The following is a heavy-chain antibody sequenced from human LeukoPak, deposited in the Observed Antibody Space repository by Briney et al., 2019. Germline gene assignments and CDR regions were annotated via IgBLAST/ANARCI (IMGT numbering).Heavy chain of an antibody. Sequence: SVKVSCXASGGTFSSYAISWVRQAPGQGLEWMGGIIPIFGTANYAQKFQGRVTITADESTGTAYMELSSLRSEDTAVYYCARDLIRSSWYYYMDVWGKGTTVTVSS. D-gene: IGHD6-13*01. CDR3: ARDLIRSSWYYYMDV. CDR1: GGTFSSYA. CDR2: IIPIFGTA. J-gene: IGHJ6*03. V-gene: IGHV1-69*13.